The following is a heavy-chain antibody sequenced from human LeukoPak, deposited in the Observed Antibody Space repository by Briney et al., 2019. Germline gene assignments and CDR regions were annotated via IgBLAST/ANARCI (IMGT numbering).Heavy chain of an antibody. CDR1: GGSISSYY. V-gene: IGHV4-59*01. D-gene: IGHD6-13*01. Sequence: KTSETLSLTCTVSGGSISSYYWSWIPQPPGKGLEWIGYIYYSGSTNYNPSLKSRVTISVETSKSQFSLKLGSVTAADTAVYYCASGSSTLGYWGQGTLVTVSS. CDR3: ASGSSTLGY. CDR2: IYYSGST. J-gene: IGHJ4*02.